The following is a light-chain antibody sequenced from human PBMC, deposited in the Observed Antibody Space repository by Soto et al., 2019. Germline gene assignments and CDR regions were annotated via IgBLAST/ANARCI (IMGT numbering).Light chain of an antibody. CDR2: GAS. Sequence: EIVLTQTPGTLSLSPGERATLSCRASQSVQSSFLAWYQQKPGQAPRLLIYGASSRATGIPDRFSGSGSGTDFTLTISRLEPEDFALYYCQQYGTFVTFGPGTTVDIK. CDR3: QQYGTFVT. J-gene: IGKJ3*01. V-gene: IGKV3-20*01. CDR1: QSVQSSF.